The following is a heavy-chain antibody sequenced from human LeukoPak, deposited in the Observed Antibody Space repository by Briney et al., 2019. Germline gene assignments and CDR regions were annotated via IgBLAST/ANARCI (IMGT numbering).Heavy chain of an antibody. D-gene: IGHD4/OR15-4a*01. Sequence: SETLSLTCTVVGGSITSDYWSWIRQPAGKGLEWIGRIFTSGSAAYNPSLKSRVTMSLDTSKNQFFLKLSSVTAADTAAYFCSRGGANDLWGQGTLVTVSS. CDR1: GGSITSDY. J-gene: IGHJ5*02. CDR3: SRGGANDL. CDR2: IFTSGSA. V-gene: IGHV4-4*07.